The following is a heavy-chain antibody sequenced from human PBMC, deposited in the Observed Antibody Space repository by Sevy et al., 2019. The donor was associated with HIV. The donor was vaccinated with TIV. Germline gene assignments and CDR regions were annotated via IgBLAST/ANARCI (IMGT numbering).Heavy chain of an antibody. D-gene: IGHD1-26*01. CDR2: LYSGGST. J-gene: IGHJ4*02. Sequence: GRSLRLSCAASEFTVSSSYMSWVRQAPGKGLEWVSILYSGGSTYYAASVKGRFAVSRDNSKNTLYLQMNSLRAEDTAVYYCARAGTGSYRAYFDYWGQGTQVTVSS. V-gene: IGHV3-53*01. CDR1: EFTVSSSY. CDR3: ARAGTGSYRAYFDY.